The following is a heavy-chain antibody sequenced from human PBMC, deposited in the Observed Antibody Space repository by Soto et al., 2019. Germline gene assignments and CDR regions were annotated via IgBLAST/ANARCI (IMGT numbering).Heavy chain of an antibody. CDR3: AAKLDTTHYFDF. D-gene: IGHD1-1*01. Sequence: QVQLQESGPGLVQPSQTLSLTCSVSGDPVSSGSYYWTWVRQHPVKGLEWIGYIYHTGSTYYNPSLQSRLIMSIDTSKTQFSLHLYSVTAADTAVYFCAAKLDTTHYFDFWGQGSLVAVSS. J-gene: IGHJ4*02. V-gene: IGHV4-31*03. CDR2: IYHTGST. CDR1: GDPVSSGSYY.